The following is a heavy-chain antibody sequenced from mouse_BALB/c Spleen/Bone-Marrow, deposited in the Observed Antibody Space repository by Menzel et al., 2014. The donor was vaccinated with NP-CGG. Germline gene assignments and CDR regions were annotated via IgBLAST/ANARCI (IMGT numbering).Heavy chain of an antibody. V-gene: IGHV4-1*02. CDR2: INPDSRTI. CDR1: GFDFSRYW. D-gene: IGHD1-1*01. J-gene: IGHJ2*01. CDR3: ARPDYYGYLNY. Sequence: EVKVVESGGGLVQPGGSLKLSCAASGFDFSRYWMSWVRQAPGKGLEWIGEINPDSRTINYSPSLKDKFIISRDNAKNXLYLRLNKVRSEDTALYYCARPDYYGYLNYWGQGTTLTVSS.